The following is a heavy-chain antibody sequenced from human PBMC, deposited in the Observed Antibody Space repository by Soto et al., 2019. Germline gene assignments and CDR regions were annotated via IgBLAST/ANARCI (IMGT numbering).Heavy chain of an antibody. D-gene: IGHD3-3*01. CDR1: GYTFTSYG. V-gene: IGHV1-18*01. J-gene: IGHJ2*01. CDR3: ARDYYDFWSGYPAGYFDL. Sequence: QVQLVQSGAEVKKPGASVKVSCKASGYTFTSYGISWVRQAPGQGLEWMGWISAYNGNTNHAQKLQGRVTMTTDTSTSTAYMELRSLRSDDTAVYYCARDYYDFWSGYPAGYFDLWGRGTLVTVSS. CDR2: ISAYNGNT.